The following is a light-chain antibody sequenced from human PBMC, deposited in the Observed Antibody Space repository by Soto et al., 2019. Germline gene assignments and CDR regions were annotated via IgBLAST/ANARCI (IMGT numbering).Light chain of an antibody. CDR1: QSVSSTF. Sequence: EIVLTQSPGTLSLSPGERATLSCWASQSVSSTFLGWFQQKPGQAPRLLIYGASTRATGIPDRFSGSGSGTDVTLTINSLEPEDSAVYYCQQFGTSPLWTFGQGTKVEIK. CDR2: GAS. J-gene: IGKJ1*01. V-gene: IGKV3-20*01. CDR3: QQFGTSPLWT.